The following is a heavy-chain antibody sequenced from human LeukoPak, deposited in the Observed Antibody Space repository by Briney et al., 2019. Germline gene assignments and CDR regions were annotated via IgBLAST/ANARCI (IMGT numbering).Heavy chain of an antibody. D-gene: IGHD3-22*01. CDR3: AKGRYYYDSSGYWGAFDI. V-gene: IGHV3-30*18. CDR2: ISYDGSNK. Sequence: PGGSLRLSCAASGFTFSSYGMHWVRQAPGKGLEWVAVISYDGSNKYYADSVKGRFTISRDNSKNTLYLQMNSLRVEDTAVYYCAKGRYYYDSSGYWGAFDIWGQGTMVTVSS. CDR1: GFTFSSYG. J-gene: IGHJ3*02.